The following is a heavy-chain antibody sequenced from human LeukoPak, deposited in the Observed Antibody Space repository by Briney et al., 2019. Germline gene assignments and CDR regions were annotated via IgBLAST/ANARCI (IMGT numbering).Heavy chain of an antibody. D-gene: IGHD2-21*01. CDR3: ASPGQTSGRWCWQD. CDR1: GFTFTSYA. CDR2: ISGSGDNT. V-gene: IGHV3-23*01. Sequence: GGSLRLPCAASGFTFTSYAMTWVRQAPGKRRQWVSTISGSGDNTYYADSVRGRFAISRDNSKTTLYLQMNSSRAEDTAVYHCASPGQTSGRWCWQDWGQGTLVTVSS. J-gene: IGHJ4*02.